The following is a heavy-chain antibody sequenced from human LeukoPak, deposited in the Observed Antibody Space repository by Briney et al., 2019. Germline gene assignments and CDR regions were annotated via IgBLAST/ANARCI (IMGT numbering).Heavy chain of an antibody. CDR2: IDPSDSYT. CDR1: GYSFTSYW. D-gene: IGHD6-19*01. J-gene: IGHJ4*02. Sequence: GESLRISCKGSGYSFTSYWISWVRQMPGKGLEWMGRIDPSDSYTNYSPSFQGHVTISADKSITTAYLQWSSLKASDTAMYYCARWHGAVAADDHWGQGTLVTVSS. CDR3: ARWHGAVAADDH. V-gene: IGHV5-10-1*01.